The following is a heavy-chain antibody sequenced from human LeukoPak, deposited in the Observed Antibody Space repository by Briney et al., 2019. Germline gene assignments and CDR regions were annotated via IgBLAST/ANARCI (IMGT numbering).Heavy chain of an antibody. D-gene: IGHD3-22*01. CDR3: ARVGVYYYDSSGYYGY. V-gene: IGHV1-46*01. CDR1: GYTFTRYY. CDR2: INPSGGST. J-gene: IGHJ4*02. Sequence: GASVKVSCKASGYTFTRYYMHRVRQAPGQGLEWMGIINPSGGSTSYAQKFQGRVTMTRDMSTSTVYMELSSLRSEDTAVYYCARVGVYYYDSSGYYGYWGQGTLVTVSS.